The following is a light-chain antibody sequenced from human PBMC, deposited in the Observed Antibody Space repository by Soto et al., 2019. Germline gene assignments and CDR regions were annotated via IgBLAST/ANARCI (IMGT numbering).Light chain of an antibody. V-gene: IGLV2-8*01. CDR2: EVS. CDR1: SSDVGGYNF. CDR3: SSDAGSNNLV. Sequence: QSALTQPPSASGSPGQSVTISCTGTSSDVGGYNFVSWYQQHPGKAPKLMIYEVSKRPSGVPDRFSGSKSGNTASLTVSGLPAEDEADYYCSSDAGSNNLVFGGGTQLTVL. J-gene: IGLJ2*01.